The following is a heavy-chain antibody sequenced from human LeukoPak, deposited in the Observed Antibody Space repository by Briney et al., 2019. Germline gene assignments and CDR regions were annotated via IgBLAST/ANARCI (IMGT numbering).Heavy chain of an antibody. CDR2: IIPIFGTA. D-gene: IGHD5-12*01. CDR1: GGTFSSYA. V-gene: IGHV1-69*13. J-gene: IGHJ4*02. CDR3: ARDNIVATIGTLDY. Sequence: GASVKVSCKASGGTFSSYAISWVRQAPGQGLEWMGGIIPIFGTANYAQKFQGRVTITADESTSTAYMELSSLRSEDTAVYYCARDNIVATIGTLDYWGQGTLVTVSS.